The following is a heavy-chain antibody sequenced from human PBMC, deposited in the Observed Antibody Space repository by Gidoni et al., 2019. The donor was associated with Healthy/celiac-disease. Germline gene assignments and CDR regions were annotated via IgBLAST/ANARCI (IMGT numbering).Heavy chain of an antibody. V-gene: IGHV3-30*03. D-gene: IGHD2-2*01. CDR2: ISSYGSTT. CDR3: ARDQVYCSSTSCYLYYYYGMDV. Sequence: QVQLVESGGGVVQPGRSLRLSCAASGFTFSSYGMHWVRQAPGKGLELVAVISSYGSTTYYSDSVKGRFTISRDNSKNTLYLQMNSLRAEDTAVYYCARDQVYCSSTSCYLYYYYGMDVWVQGTTVTVSS. CDR1: GFTFSSYG. J-gene: IGHJ6*02.